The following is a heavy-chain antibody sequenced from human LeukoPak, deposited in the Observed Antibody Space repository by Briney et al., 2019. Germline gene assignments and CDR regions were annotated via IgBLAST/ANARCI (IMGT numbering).Heavy chain of an antibody. Sequence: KSSETLSLTCAVSGYSISSGYYWGWIRQPPGKRLEWFGIIYHSGSTYYNPSLKSRFTISVDTSKNQFSMKLSSVTAADTAVYYCARYLDDYVWGSYRFDAIDIWGQGTMVTVSS. CDR3: ARYLDDYVWGSYRFDAIDI. CDR1: GYSISSGYY. D-gene: IGHD3-16*02. J-gene: IGHJ3*02. V-gene: IGHV4-38-2*01. CDR2: IYHSGST.